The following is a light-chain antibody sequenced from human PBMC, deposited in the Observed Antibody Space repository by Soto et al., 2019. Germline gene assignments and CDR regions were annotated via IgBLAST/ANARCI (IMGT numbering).Light chain of an antibody. J-gene: IGKJ1*01. V-gene: IGKV1-5*01. CDR2: DVY. CDR1: QSISSW. CDR3: QQYDSYSWT. Sequence: DIHMTQSPSTLSASVIDIVSIAFRASQSISSWLAWYEQKPGKATKLLIYDVYSLESGVPSRFSGSGSGTEFILTISSLQPDDFATYYCQQYDSYSWTFGKGTKVDI.